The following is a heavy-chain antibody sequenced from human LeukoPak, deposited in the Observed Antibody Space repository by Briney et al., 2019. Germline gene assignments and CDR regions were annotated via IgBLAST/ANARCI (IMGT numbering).Heavy chain of an antibody. CDR1: EFTFSGSD. V-gene: IGHV3-73*01. D-gene: IGHD1-26*01. CDR3: TRDSGTYNWFDP. J-gene: IGHJ5*02. Sequence: PGGSLKLSCAASEFTFSGSDIHWVRQSPGKGLEWVAQIDKKDKGYATATAYAASVKGRFTISRDDSINTAYLQMKSLKTEDTALYYCTRDSGTYNWFDPWGQGTLVTVSS. CDR2: IDKKDKGYATAT.